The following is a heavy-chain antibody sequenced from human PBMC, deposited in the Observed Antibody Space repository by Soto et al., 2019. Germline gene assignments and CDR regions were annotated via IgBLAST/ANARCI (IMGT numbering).Heavy chain of an antibody. J-gene: IGHJ4*02. V-gene: IGHV2-5*02. D-gene: IGHD4-17*01. CDR3: AHAGDYDLLTFDH. CDR1: GFSLSTYHMG. CDR2: IYWDDDK. Sequence: QITLKESGPTLVRPAQTLTLTCDFSGFSLSTYHMGVAWIRQPPGKALEWLALIYWDDDKRYSPSLKDRLAISKDTSSNQVVLTITNIDPGDSATYFCAHAGDYDLLTFDHWGPGTLVTVPS.